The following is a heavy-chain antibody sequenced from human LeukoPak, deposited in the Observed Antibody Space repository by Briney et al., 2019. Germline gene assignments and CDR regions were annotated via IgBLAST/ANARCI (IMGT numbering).Heavy chain of an antibody. Sequence: GRSLRLSCTASGFPFRSYGMHWVRQAPGQGLVWVTVIWPDGSIKYYADSVKGRFTVSTDNSKNTVYLQMDSLRVEDTAVYFCAIHNHAYNWDYWGQGTLVTVSS. CDR3: AIHNHAYNWDY. J-gene: IGHJ4*02. V-gene: IGHV3-33*01. CDR1: GFPFRSYG. D-gene: IGHD5-24*01. CDR2: IWPDGSIK.